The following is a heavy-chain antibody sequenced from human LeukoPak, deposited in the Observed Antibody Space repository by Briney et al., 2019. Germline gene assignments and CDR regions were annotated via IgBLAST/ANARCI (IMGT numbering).Heavy chain of an antibody. Sequence: GASVNVSCKASGYTFTSYGISWVGQAPGQGREWMGWISAYNGNTNNAQKLQGRVTMATDTSTSTAYMELRSLRSDDTAVYYCARGEDGDYVADYWGQGTLVTVSS. D-gene: IGHD4-17*01. CDR2: ISAYNGNT. CDR3: ARGEDGDYVADY. CDR1: GYTFTSYG. V-gene: IGHV1-18*01. J-gene: IGHJ4*02.